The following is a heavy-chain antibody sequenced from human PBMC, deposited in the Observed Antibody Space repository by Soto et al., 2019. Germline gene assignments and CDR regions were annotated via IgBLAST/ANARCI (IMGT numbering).Heavy chain of an antibody. V-gene: IGHV3-49*03. CDR3: TKYTYTSRYAYYGMDV. D-gene: IGHD6-13*01. CDR2: IRSKAYGATT. CDR1: VFTFGDYA. Sequence: SLRLSCTTSVFTFGDYAMSWSRQAPGKGLEWVGVIRSKAYGATTDYAASVKGRFTISRDDSKSIAYLQMNSLKSEDTGVYYCTKYTYTSRYAYYGMDVWGHGTTVTVSS. J-gene: IGHJ6*02.